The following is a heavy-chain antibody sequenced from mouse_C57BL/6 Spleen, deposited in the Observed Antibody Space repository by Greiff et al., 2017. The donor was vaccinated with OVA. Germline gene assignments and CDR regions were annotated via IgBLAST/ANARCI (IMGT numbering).Heavy chain of an antibody. Sequence: QVQLQQPGAELVKPGASVKLSCKASGYTFTSYWMQWVKQRPGQGLEWIGEIDPSDSYTNYNHKFKGKATLTVDTSSSTAYMQLSSLTSEDSAVYDCASYGNYGYFDVWGTGTTVTVSS. V-gene: IGHV1-50*01. CDR2: IDPSDSYT. CDR3: ASYGNYGYFDV. D-gene: IGHD2-1*01. CDR1: GYTFTSYW. J-gene: IGHJ1*03.